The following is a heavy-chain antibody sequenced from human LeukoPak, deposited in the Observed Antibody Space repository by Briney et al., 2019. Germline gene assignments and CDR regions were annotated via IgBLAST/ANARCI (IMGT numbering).Heavy chain of an antibody. J-gene: IGHJ5*02. CDR1: GGSISSSSYY. Sequence: SETLSLTCTVSGGSISSSSYYWGWIRQPPGKGLEWIGSIYYSGSTNYNPSLKSRVTISVDTSKNQFSLKLSSVTAADTAVYYCARRVPAASYNWFDPWGQGTLVTVSS. CDR3: ARRVPAASYNWFDP. V-gene: IGHV4-39*07. CDR2: IYYSGST. D-gene: IGHD2-2*01.